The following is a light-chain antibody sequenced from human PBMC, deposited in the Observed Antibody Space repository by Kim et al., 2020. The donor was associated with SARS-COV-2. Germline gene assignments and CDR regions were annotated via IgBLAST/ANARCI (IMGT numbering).Light chain of an antibody. CDR3: QQYDGSPLT. CDR2: DAS. CDR1: QSVNSNY. J-gene: IGKJ4*01. Sequence: PGETATLSCGASQSVNSNYLAWYQQKPGLAPRLLIYDASSRATGIPDRFSGSGSGTDFTLTISRLEPEDFAVYYCQQYDGSPLTFGGGTKVDIK. V-gene: IGKV3D-20*01.